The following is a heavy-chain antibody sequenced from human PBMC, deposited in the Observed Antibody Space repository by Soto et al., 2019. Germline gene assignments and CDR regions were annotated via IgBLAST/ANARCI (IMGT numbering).Heavy chain of an antibody. D-gene: IGHD2-15*01. J-gene: IGHJ6*02. CDR1: GYTFTGYY. V-gene: IGHV1-2*04. CDR3: ARYCSGGSCHYGMDV. Sequence: GASVKVSCKASGYTFTGYYMHWVRQAPGQGLEWMGWINPNSGGTNYAQKFQGWVTMTRDTSISTAYMELSRLRSDDTAVYYCARYCSGGSCHYGMDVWGQGTTVTVSS. CDR2: INPNSGGT.